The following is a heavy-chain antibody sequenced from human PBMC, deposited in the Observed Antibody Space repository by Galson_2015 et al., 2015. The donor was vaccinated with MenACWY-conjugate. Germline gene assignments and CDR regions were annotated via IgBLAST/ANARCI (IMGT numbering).Heavy chain of an antibody. Sequence: FLRLSCAASGFTFSSYAMSWVRQAPGKGLEWVSAISGSGGSTYYADSVKGRFTISRDNSKNTLYLQMNSLRAEDTAVYYCAEHYSHQTGSHAARWFDPWGQGTLVTVSS. CDR1: GFTFSSYA. J-gene: IGHJ5*02. D-gene: IGHD6-6*01. CDR2: ISGSGGST. CDR3: AEHYSHQTGSHAARWFDP. V-gene: IGHV3-23*01.